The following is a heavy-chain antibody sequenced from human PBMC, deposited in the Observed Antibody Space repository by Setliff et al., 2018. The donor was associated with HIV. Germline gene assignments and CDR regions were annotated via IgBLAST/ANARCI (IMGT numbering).Heavy chain of an antibody. Sequence: GGSLRLSCVASGFTFSNYGMHWVRQAPGKGLEWVAFLRYDGSQKYYVDSVKGRFTISRDNSKNTLYLQMNSLRAEDTAVYYCAKTLPTLYPPHDYYFAMDVWGQGTTVTVS. D-gene: IGHD2-15*01. J-gene: IGHJ6*02. CDR2: LRYDGSQK. CDR3: AKTLPTLYPPHDYYFAMDV. V-gene: IGHV3-30*02. CDR1: GFTFSNYG.